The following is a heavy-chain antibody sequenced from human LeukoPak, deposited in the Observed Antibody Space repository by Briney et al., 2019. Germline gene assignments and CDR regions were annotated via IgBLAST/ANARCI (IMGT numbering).Heavy chain of an antibody. CDR3: ARAVWAYYGSGIYYNYFEY. Sequence: GASVKVSCKASGHTFTSYGISWVRQAPGQGLEWMGWISGYNDNTNHAQKLQGRVTVTTDTSTSTAYMELRSLRSDDTAVYYCARAVWAYYGSGIYYNYFEYWGQGTLVTVSS. J-gene: IGHJ4*02. CDR1: GHTFTSYG. D-gene: IGHD3-10*01. CDR2: ISGYNDNT. V-gene: IGHV1-18*01.